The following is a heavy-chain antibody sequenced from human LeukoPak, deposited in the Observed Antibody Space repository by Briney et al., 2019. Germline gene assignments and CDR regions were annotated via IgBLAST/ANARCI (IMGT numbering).Heavy chain of an antibody. Sequence: ASVTVSCKTSGYRFTNSGINWVRQAPGQGLEWMGWTSAYNGDTKYGQKFQGRLTMTTDTSTSTAYMDLRSLRSDDTAVYYCARDLLQWQTNNWLAPWGQGTLVTVSS. CDR3: ARDLLQWQTNNWLAP. V-gene: IGHV1-18*01. J-gene: IGHJ5*02. D-gene: IGHD6-19*01. CDR2: TSAYNGDT. CDR1: GYRFTNSG.